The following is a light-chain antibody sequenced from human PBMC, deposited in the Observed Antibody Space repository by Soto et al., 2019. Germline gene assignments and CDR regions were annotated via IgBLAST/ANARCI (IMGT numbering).Light chain of an antibody. CDR3: QQLNSYSLT. CDR1: QGISSY. CDR2: AAS. V-gene: IGKV1-9*01. J-gene: IGKJ3*01. Sequence: DIQLTQSPSFLSASVGDRVTITYRASQGISSYLAWYQQKPGKAPKLLIYAASTLQSGVPSRFSGSGSGTEFTLTISSLQPEDFATYYCQQLNSYSLTFGPGNKVDIK.